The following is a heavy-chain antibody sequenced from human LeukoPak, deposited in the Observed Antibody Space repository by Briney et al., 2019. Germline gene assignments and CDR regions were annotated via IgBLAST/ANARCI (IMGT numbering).Heavy chain of an antibody. CDR2: INSNTGNP. CDR3: ARVLGVATKMDV. J-gene: IGHJ6*04. CDR1: GYTFTSYA. D-gene: IGHD5-12*01. Sequence: ASVKVSCKASGYTFTSYAMNWMRQAPGQGLEWMGWINSNTGNPSYAQAFTGRFVFSLDTSFSTAYLQISSLKAEDTAVYYCARVLGVATKMDVWGKGTTVTVSS. V-gene: IGHV7-4-1*02.